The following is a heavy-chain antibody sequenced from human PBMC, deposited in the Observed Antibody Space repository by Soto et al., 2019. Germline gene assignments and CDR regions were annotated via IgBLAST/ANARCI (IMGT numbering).Heavy chain of an antibody. D-gene: IGHD3-22*01. CDR1: GGSISSGGYY. CDR2: IYYSGST. J-gene: IGHJ4*02. CDR3: ARDNPYYYDSSGYYYVPFDY. Sequence: PSETLSLTCTVSGGSISSGGYYWSWIRQHPGKGLEWIGYIYYSGSTYYNPSLKSRVTISVDTSKNQFSLKLSSVTAADTAVYYCARDNPYYYDSSGYYYVPFDYWGQGTLVTVSS. V-gene: IGHV4-31*03.